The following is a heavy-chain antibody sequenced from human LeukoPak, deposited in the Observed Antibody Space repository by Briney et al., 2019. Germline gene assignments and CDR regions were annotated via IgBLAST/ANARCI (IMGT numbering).Heavy chain of an antibody. CDR2: IRYDGSNK. J-gene: IGHJ4*02. CDR1: GFTFSSYG. CDR3: AGPIFGVVMNPFDY. Sequence: PGGSLRLSCAASGFTFSSYGMHWVRQAPGKGLEWVAFIRYDGSNKYYADTVKGRFTISRDNSKNTLYLQMNSLRAEDTAVYYCAGPIFGVVMNPFDYWGQGTLVTVSS. D-gene: IGHD3-3*01. V-gene: IGHV3-30*02.